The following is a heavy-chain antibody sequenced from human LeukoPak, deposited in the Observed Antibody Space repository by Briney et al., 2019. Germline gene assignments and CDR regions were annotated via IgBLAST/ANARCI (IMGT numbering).Heavy chain of an antibody. CDR1: GFTFSSYA. CDR2: ISYDGSNK. Sequence: GGSLRLSCAASGFTFSSYAMHWVRQAPGKGLEWVAVISYDGSNKYYADSVKGRFTISRDNSKNTLYLQMNSLRAEDTAVYYCARDFGGYSSSSSFDYWGQGTLVTVSS. V-gene: IGHV3-30*04. CDR3: ARDFGGYSSSSSFDY. D-gene: IGHD6-6*01. J-gene: IGHJ4*02.